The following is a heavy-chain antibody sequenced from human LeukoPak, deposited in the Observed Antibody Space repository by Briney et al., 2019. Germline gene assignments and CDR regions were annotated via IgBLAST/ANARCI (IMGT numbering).Heavy chain of an antibody. V-gene: IGHV2-70*11. CDR2: IDWDDDK. CDR3: ARSLCGLYYYGMDV. CDR1: GFSLSTSGMC. D-gene: IGHD2-21*01. Sequence: SGPALVKPTQTLTLTCTFSGFSLSTSGMCVSWIRQPPGKALEWLARIDWDDDKYYSTSLKTRLTISKDTSKNQVVLTMTNMDPVDTATYYCARSLCGLYYYGMDVWGQGTTVTVSS. J-gene: IGHJ6*02.